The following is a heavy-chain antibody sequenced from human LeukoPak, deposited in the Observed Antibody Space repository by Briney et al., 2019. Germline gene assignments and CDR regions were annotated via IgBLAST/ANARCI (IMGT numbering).Heavy chain of an antibody. CDR1: GGSLSSYF. Sequence: SETLSLTCTVSGGSLSSYFWSWIRQPPGKGLEWIAYIYYSGSTNYNPSLKSRVTISVDTSKNQFSLKLSSVTAADTAVYYCARHARTYEQQLVLQSWGQGTLVTVSS. D-gene: IGHD6-13*01. J-gene: IGHJ4*02. CDR3: ARHARTYEQQLVLQS. CDR2: IYYSGST. V-gene: IGHV4-59*08.